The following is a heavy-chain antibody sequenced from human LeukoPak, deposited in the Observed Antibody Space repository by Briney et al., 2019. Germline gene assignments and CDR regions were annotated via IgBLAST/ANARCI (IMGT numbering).Heavy chain of an antibody. D-gene: IGHD2-2*01. J-gene: IGHJ3*02. Sequence: GASVKVSCKASGYTFTGYYMYWVRQAPGQGLEWMGWINPNSGGTNYAQKFQGRVTMTRDTSISIVYMELSRLKSDDTAVYYCARGGIVPGATADALEIWGQGTTVTVSS. CDR1: GYTFTGYY. CDR3: ARGGIVPGATADALEI. V-gene: IGHV1-2*02. CDR2: INPNSGGT.